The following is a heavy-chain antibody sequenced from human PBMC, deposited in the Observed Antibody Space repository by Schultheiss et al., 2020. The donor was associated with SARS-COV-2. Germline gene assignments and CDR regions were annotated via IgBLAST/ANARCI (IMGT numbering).Heavy chain of an antibody. V-gene: IGHV1-18*01. Sequence: ASVKVSFKASGYTFTSYGISWVRQAPGQGLEWMGWISAYNGNTNYAQKLQGRVTMTTDTSTSTAYMELRSLRSDDTAVYYCARGASTYYDSSGYHYWGQGTLVTVS. J-gene: IGHJ4*02. CDR1: GYTFTSYG. D-gene: IGHD3-22*01. CDR3: ARGASTYYDSSGYHY. CDR2: ISAYNGNT.